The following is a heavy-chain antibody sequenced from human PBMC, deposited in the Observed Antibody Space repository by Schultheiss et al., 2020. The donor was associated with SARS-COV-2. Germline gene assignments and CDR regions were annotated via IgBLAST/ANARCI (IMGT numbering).Heavy chain of an antibody. Sequence: SETLSLTCTVSGGSVSSGGYNWSWIRQPPGKRLEWIGNLYYSGSSKYNPSIKSRVTISVDTSKKQFSLKMTSVAEADTAVYYCARRGSGGMTFDHWGQGTRVTVSS. CDR2: LYYSGSS. V-gene: IGHV4-61*08. CDR3: ARRGSGGMTFDH. J-gene: IGHJ4*02. CDR1: GGSVSSGGYN. D-gene: IGHD2-15*01.